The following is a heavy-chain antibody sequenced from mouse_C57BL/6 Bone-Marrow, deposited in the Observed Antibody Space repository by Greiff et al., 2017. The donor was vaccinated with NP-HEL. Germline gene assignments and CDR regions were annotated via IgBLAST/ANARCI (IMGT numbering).Heavy chain of an antibody. D-gene: IGHD1-1*01. CDR2: IRLKSDNYAT. V-gene: IGHV6-3*01. J-gene: IGHJ2*01. CDR1: GFTFSNYW. CDR3: TFITTVVATRNYYFDY. Sequence: EVKVEESGGGLVQPGGSMKLSCVASGFTFSNYWMNWVRQSPEKGLEWVAQIRLKSDNYATHYAESVKGRFTISRDDSKSSVYLQMNNLRAEDTGIYYCTFITTVVATRNYYFDYWGQGTTLTVSS.